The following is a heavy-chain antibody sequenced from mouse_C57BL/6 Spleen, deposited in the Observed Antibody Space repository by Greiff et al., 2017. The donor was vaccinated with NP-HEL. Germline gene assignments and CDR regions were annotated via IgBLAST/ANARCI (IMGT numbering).Heavy chain of an antibody. Sequence: EVQLQQSGPELVKPGASVKISCKASGYTFTDYYMNWVKQSHGKSLEWIGDINPNNGGTSYNQKFKGKATLTVDKSSSPASMELRSLTSEAFAVYYCARRGLRLAYYVDSWGQGTTLTVSS. CDR3: ARRGLRLAYYVDS. CDR1: GYTFTDYY. D-gene: IGHD2-4*01. CDR2: INPNNGGT. V-gene: IGHV1-26*01. J-gene: IGHJ2*01.